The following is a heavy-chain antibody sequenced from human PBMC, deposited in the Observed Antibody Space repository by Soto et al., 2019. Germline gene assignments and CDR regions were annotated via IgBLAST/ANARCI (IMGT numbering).Heavy chain of an antibody. D-gene: IGHD2-2*01. V-gene: IGHV1-69*13. CDR2: IIPIFGTA. J-gene: IGHJ6*02. Sequence: ASVKVSCKASGGTFSNYAINWVRQAPGQGLEWMGGIIPIFGTANYAQKFQGRVTITADESTSTAYMELSSLRSEDTAVYYYARVHCSSTSCLYYYYYGMDVWGQGTTVTVSS. CDR3: ARVHCSSTSCLYYYYYGMDV. CDR1: GGTFSNYA.